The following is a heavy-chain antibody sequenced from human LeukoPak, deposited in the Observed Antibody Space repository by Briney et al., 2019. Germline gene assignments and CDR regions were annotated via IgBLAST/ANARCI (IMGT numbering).Heavy chain of an antibody. D-gene: IGHD4-17*01. V-gene: IGHV4-39*07. CDR3: ARSSGGDTTFDY. CDR1: GGSISSSNYY. Sequence: SETLSLTCTVSGGSISSSNYYWGWIRQPPGKGLEWIGSIYHSGSTYYNPPLKSRVTISVDTSKNQFSLKLSSVTAADTAVYYCARSSGGDTTFDYWGQGTLVTVSS. CDR2: IYHSGST. J-gene: IGHJ4*02.